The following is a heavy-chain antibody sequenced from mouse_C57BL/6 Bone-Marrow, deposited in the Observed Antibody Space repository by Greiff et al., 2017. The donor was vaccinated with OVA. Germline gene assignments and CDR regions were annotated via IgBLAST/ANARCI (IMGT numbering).Heavy chain of an antibody. J-gene: IGHJ2*01. V-gene: IGHV5-16*01. CDR3: ARVHYYYGSSYYFDY. CDR2: INYDGSST. D-gene: IGHD1-1*01. Sequence: EVKLVDSEGGLVQPGSSMKLSCTASGFTFSDYYMAWVRQVPEKGLEWVANINYDGSSTYYLDSLKSRFIISRDNAKNILYLQMSSLKSEDTATYYCARVHYYYGSSYYFDYWGQGTTLTVSS. CDR1: GFTFSDYY.